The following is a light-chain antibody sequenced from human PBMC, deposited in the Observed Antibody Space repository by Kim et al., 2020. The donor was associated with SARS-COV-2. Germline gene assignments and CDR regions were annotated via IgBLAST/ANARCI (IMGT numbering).Light chain of an antibody. CDR1: QSVSSD. J-gene: IGKJ1*01. V-gene: IGKV3-15*01. CDR2: DAS. CDR3: QQCKGWHRG. Sequence: EIVLTQSPATLSLSPGERATLFCRASQSVSSDLAWYQQRPGQAPRLLIFDASTRATGIPAGFSGSGSGTDFNLTISSLQSDDFAFYYCQQCKGWHRGFGRGTKVDIK.